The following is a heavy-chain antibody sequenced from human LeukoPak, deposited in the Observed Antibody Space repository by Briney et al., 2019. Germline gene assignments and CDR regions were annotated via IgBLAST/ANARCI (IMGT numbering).Heavy chain of an antibody. CDR3: AKGGTSSSWYISY. CDR2: IWYDGSNK. J-gene: IGHJ4*02. Sequence: GGSLRLSCAASGFTFSSYGMDWVRQAPGKGLEWVAVIWYDGSNKYYADSVKGRFTISRDNSKNTLYLQMNSLRAEDTAVYYCAKGGTSSSWYISYWGQGTLVTVSS. CDR1: GFTFSSYG. V-gene: IGHV3-33*06. D-gene: IGHD6-13*01.